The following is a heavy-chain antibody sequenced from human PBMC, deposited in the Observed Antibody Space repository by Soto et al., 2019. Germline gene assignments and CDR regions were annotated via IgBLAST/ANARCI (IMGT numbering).Heavy chain of an antibody. J-gene: IGHJ6*02. CDR3: ARDPPGYYGMDV. CDR1: GFTFSSYS. Sequence: PGGSLRLSCAASGFTFSSYSMNWVRQAPGKGLEWVSSISSSSSYIYYADSVKGRFTISRDNAKNSLYLRMNSLRAEDTAVYYCARDPPGYYGMDVWGQGTTVTVSS. V-gene: IGHV3-21*01. CDR2: ISSSSSYI.